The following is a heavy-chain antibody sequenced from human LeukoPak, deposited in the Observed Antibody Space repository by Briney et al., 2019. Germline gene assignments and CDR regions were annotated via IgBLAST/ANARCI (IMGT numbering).Heavy chain of an antibody. CDR3: AKDLDVVVPAAEYFDY. Sequence: GGSLRLSCAASGFTFSGYWMSWVRQAPGKGLEWVAVISYDGSNKYYADSVKGRFTISRDNSKNTLYLQMNSLRAGDTAVYYCAKDLDVVVPAAEYFDYWGQGTLVTVSS. D-gene: IGHD2-2*01. J-gene: IGHJ4*02. CDR2: ISYDGSNK. CDR1: GFTFSGYW. V-gene: IGHV3-30*18.